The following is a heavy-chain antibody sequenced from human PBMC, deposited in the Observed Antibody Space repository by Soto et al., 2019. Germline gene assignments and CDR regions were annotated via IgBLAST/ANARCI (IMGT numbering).Heavy chain of an antibody. Sequence: PGGSLRLSCAASGFTFSSYGMHWVRQAPGKGLEWVAVISYDGSNKYYADSVKGRFTISRDNSKNTLYLQMNSLRAEDTAVYHCAKDWADSSGYYRGFDYWGQGTLVTVSS. J-gene: IGHJ4*02. CDR1: GFTFSSYG. V-gene: IGHV3-30*18. D-gene: IGHD3-22*01. CDR2: ISYDGSNK. CDR3: AKDWADSSGYYRGFDY.